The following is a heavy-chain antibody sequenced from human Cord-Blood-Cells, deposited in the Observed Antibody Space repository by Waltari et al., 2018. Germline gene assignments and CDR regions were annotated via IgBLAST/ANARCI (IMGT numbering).Heavy chain of an antibody. CDR1: GGTFSSYA. D-gene: IGHD1-20*01. Sequence: QVQLVQSGAEVKKPGSSVKVSCKASGGTFSSYAISWVRQAPGQGLEWMGGSITSIGTANYAQKFQGRVTITADESTSTAYMELSSLRSEDTAVYYCACSITGTYYYYYMDVWGKGTTVTVSS. CDR2: SITSIGTA. CDR3: ACSITGTYYYYYMDV. V-gene: IGHV1-69*01. J-gene: IGHJ6*03.